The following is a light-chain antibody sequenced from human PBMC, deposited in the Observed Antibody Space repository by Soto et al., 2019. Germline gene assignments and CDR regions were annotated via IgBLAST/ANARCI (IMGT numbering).Light chain of an antibody. CDR2: DVS. V-gene: IGLV2-14*01. Sequence: QSALTQPASVSGSPGQSITISCTGTSSDVGGYNYVSWYQQHPGKAPKLMIYDVSNRPSGVSNRFSGSKSRNTASLTISGLQAEDEADYYCSSYTSSSLYVFGTGTKVTVL. CDR3: SSYTSSSLYV. J-gene: IGLJ1*01. CDR1: SSDVGGYNY.